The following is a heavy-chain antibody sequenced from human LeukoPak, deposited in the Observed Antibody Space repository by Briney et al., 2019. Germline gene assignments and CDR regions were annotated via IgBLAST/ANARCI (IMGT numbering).Heavy chain of an antibody. D-gene: IGHD3-16*02. CDR3: ARVDTVWGSYRYSADY. Sequence: ASVKVSCKASGYTFTSYDINWVRQAPGQGLEWMGWMNPNSGNTGYAQKFQGRVTMTMNTSISTAYMELSSLRSEDTAVYYCARVDTVWGSYRYSADYWGQGTLVTVSS. CDR2: MNPNSGNT. J-gene: IGHJ4*02. CDR1: GYTFTSYD. V-gene: IGHV1-8*01.